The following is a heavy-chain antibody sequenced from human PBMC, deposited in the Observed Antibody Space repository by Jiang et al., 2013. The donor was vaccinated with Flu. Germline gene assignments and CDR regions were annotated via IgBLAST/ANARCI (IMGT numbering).Heavy chain of an antibody. CDR3: ARQSYTGSYYVDY. CDR2: IYYSGST. CDR1: GGSISSGGYY. Sequence: GLVKPSQTLSLTCTVSGGSISSGGYYWSWIRQHPGKGLEWIGYIYYSGSTYYNPSLKSRVTISVDTSKNQFSLKLSSVTAADTAVYYCARQSYTGSYYVDYWGQGTLVTVSS. J-gene: IGHJ4*02. V-gene: IGHV4-31*03. D-gene: IGHD1-26*01.